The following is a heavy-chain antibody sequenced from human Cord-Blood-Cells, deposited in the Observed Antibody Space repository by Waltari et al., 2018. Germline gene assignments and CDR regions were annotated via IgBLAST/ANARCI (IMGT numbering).Heavy chain of an antibody. D-gene: IGHD3-3*01. CDR1: GGAIRSSSYD. CDR2: IYYSGST. CDR3: ARLTLGLYDFWSGSHHYFDY. J-gene: IGHJ4*02. V-gene: IGHV4-39*01. Sequence: QLQLQESGSGLVKPSEALSLTCTVPGGAIRSSSYDWGWILPPPGTGVEWIGSIYYSGSTYYNPSLKSRVTISVDTSKNQFSLKLSSVTAADTAVYYCARLTLGLYDFWSGSHHYFDYWGQGTLVTVSS.